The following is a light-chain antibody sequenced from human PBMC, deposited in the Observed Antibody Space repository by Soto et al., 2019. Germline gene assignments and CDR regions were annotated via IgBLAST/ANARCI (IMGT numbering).Light chain of an antibody. CDR2: GAS. J-gene: IGKJ2*01. Sequence: EIVLTQSPGTLSLSPGDRATLSCRASQTISSTYLAWYQQKPGQAPRLLIYGASSRPTGISDRFRGSGSKTDFTPAITGLQPEDFAMYYCHQDGTSPYTIGQGTKVLIK. CDR3: HQDGTSPYT. V-gene: IGKV3-20*01. CDR1: QTISSTY.